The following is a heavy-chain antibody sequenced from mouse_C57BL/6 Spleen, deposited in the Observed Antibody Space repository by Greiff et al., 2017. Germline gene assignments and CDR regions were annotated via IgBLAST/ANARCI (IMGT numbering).Heavy chain of an antibody. Sequence: QVHVKQPGAELVKPGASVKLSCKASGYTFTSYWMHWVKQRPGRGLEWIGRIDPNSGGTKYNEKFKSKATLTVDKPSSTAYMQLSSLTSDDSAGYYCAREGVYDCAWFAYWGQGTLVTVSA. V-gene: IGHV1-72*01. CDR2: IDPNSGGT. J-gene: IGHJ3*01. D-gene: IGHD2-3*01. CDR1: GYTFTSYW. CDR3: AREGVYDCAWFAY.